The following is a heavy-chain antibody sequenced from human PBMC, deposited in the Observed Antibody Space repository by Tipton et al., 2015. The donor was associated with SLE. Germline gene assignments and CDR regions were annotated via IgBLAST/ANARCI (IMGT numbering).Heavy chain of an antibody. CDR1: GFTFSDHY. J-gene: IGHJ3*02. Sequence: QLVQSGGGLVQPGGSLRLSCAASGFTFSDHYMDWVRQPPGKGLEWIGSIYYSGSTNYNSSLKSRVTISVDMSKNQFSPKLSSVTAADTAVYYCARETSVYAFDIWGQGTMVTVSS. V-gene: IGHV4-38-2*01. CDR3: ARETSVYAFDI. D-gene: IGHD5/OR15-5a*01. CDR2: IYYSGST.